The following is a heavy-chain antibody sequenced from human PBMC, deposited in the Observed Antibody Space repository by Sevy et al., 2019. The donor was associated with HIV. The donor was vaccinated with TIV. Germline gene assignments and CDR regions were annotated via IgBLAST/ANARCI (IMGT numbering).Heavy chain of an antibody. CDR3: ARVDANYDKGFDP. CDR2: ISSSGTTT. V-gene: IGHV3-48*03. CDR1: AFTFSSYE. J-gene: IGHJ5*02. Sequence: GGSLRLSCEASAFTFSSYEMNWVRQAPGKGLEWVSYISSSGTTTKYADSVKGRFTISRDKAKNSLYMQMNSLRAEDTAVYYCARVDANYDKGFDPWGQGTLVTVSS. D-gene: IGHD3-22*01.